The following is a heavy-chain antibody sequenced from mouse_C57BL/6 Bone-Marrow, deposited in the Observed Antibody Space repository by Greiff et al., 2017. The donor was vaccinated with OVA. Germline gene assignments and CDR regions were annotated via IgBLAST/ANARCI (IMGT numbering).Heavy chain of an antibody. CDR3: AAYYGSSFAWFAY. J-gene: IGHJ3*01. Sequence: VMLQQSGAELARPGASVKMSCKASGYTFTSYTMHWVKQRPGQGLEWIGYINPSSGYTKYNQKFKDKATLTADKSSSTAYMQLSSLTSEDSAVYYCAAYYGSSFAWFAYWGQGTLVTVSA. CDR2: INPSSGYT. CDR1: GYTFTSYT. V-gene: IGHV1-4*01. D-gene: IGHD1-1*01.